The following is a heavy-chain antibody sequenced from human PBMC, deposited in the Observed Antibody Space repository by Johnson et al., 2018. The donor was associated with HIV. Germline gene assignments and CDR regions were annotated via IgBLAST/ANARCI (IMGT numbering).Heavy chain of an antibody. Sequence: VQLVESGGDLVKPGGSLRLSCAASGFTVSSYYMSWIRQAPGKGLEWVSGISWNSGSIGYADSVKGRFTISRDNAKNSLYLQMNSLRAEDTAVYYCARASAVFDAFDIWGQGTMVTVSS. CDR3: ARASAVFDAFDI. V-gene: IGHV3-11*04. CDR1: GFTVSSYY. D-gene: IGHD1-14*01. CDR2: ISWNSGSI. J-gene: IGHJ3*02.